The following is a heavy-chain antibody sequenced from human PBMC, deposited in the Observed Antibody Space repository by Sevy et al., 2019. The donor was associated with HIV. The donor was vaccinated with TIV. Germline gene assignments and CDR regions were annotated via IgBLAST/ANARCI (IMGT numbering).Heavy chain of an antibody. CDR2: ISGSDNTI. CDR1: GFTFSDYY. Sequence: GGSLRLSCAASGFTFSDYYMSWIRQAPGKGLEWLSYISGSDNTINYADSVKGRFTISRDNAKNSLYLQMNNLRAEDTAVYYCARDHVKDGDLGDYYYYAMDVWGQGTSVTVSS. CDR3: ARDHVKDGDLGDYYYYAMDV. D-gene: IGHD4-17*01. V-gene: IGHV3-11*01. J-gene: IGHJ6*02.